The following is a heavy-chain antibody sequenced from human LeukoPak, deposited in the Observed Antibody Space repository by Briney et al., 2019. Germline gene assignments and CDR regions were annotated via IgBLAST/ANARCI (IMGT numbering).Heavy chain of an antibody. CDR1: GFTFSSYG. V-gene: IGHV3-30*18. J-gene: IGHJ3*02. CDR3: AKGKTTVTTTDAFDI. Sequence: GGSLRLSCAASGFTFSSYGMHWVRQAPGKGLEWVAVISYDGGNKYYADSVKGRFTISRDNSKNTLYLQMNSLRAEDTAVYYCAKGKTTVTTTDAFDIWGQGTMVTVSS. CDR2: ISYDGGNK. D-gene: IGHD4-17*01.